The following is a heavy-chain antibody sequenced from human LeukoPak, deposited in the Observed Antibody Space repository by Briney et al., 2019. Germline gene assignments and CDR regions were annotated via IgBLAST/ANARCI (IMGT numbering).Heavy chain of an antibody. J-gene: IGHJ6*02. CDR2: IKQDGSEK. CDR3: AKAEYYYGMDV. V-gene: IGHV3-7*01. Sequence: GGSLRLSCAASGFTFSSYLMSWVRQAPGKGLEGVANIKQDGSEKYYVDSVKGRFTISRDNAKNSLYLQMNSLRAEDTAVYYCAKAEYYYGMDVWGQGTTVTVSS. CDR1: GFTFSSYL.